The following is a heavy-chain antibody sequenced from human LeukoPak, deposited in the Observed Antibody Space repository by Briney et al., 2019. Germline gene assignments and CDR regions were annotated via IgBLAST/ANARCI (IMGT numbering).Heavy chain of an antibody. J-gene: IGHJ4*02. D-gene: IGHD5-24*01. CDR2: MNPNSGNT. V-gene: IGHV1-8*01. Sequence: ASVKVSCTASGYTFTSYDINWVRQATGQGLEWMGWMNPNSGNTGYAQKFQGRVTMTRNTSISTAYMELSSLRSEDTAVYYCARDEGRDGYNYFGYWGQGTLVSVSS. CDR3: ARDEGRDGYNYFGY. CDR1: GYTFTSYD.